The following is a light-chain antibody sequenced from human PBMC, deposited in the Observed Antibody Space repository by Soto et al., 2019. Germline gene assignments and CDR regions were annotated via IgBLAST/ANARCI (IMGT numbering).Light chain of an antibody. V-gene: IGKV1-5*03. CDR2: KAS. CDR3: QQYHGYPWT. CDR1: QTISSW. J-gene: IGKJ1*01. Sequence: DIQMTQSPSTLSASVGDRVTIICRASQTISSWLAWYQQKGGKAPKLLIYKASSLQSGVPSRFSGSGSGTEFTLTLSSLQPDDFAVYYCQQYHGYPWTFGQGTKVDIK.